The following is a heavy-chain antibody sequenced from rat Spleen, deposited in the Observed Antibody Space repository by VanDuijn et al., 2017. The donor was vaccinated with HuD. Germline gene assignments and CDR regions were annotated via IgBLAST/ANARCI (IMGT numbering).Heavy chain of an antibody. D-gene: IGHD1-6*01. V-gene: IGHV4-2*01. CDR3: ARLPYTTDYYVMDA. CDR2: INKDSRTI. CDR1: GFNFNDYW. Sequence: EVKLVESGGGLVQPGRSLKLSCAASGFNFNDYWMGWVRQAPGKGLQWIGEINKDSRTIKYTPSLKDKFTISRDNAQNTLYLQMSKLGSEDTAIYYCARLPYTTDYYVMDAWGQGASVTVSS. J-gene: IGHJ4*01.